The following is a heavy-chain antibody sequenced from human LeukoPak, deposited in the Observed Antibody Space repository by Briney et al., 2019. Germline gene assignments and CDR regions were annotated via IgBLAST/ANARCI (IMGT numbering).Heavy chain of an antibody. D-gene: IGHD3-10*01. Sequence: GGSLRLSCAASGFTFSIYSMHWVRQAPGKGLEWVSYISSSSSTIKYADSVKGRFTISRDDAKNSLFLQMNSLRDEDTAVYYCARAKDNYYGSGSYDWGQGTLVTVSS. V-gene: IGHV3-48*02. CDR1: GFTFSIYS. J-gene: IGHJ4*02. CDR2: ISSSSSTI. CDR3: ARAKDNYYGSGSYD.